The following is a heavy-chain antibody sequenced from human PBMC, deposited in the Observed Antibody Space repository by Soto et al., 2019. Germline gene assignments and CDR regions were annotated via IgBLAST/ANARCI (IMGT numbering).Heavy chain of an antibody. Sequence: PSETLSLTCTVSGGSISSSSYYWGWIRQPPGKGLEWIGSIYYSGSTYYNPSLKSRVTISVDTSKNQFSLKLSSVTAADTAVYYCASSMTTVVTLDYWGQGTLFT. CDR2: IYYSGST. V-gene: IGHV4-39*01. CDR1: GGSISSSSYY. D-gene: IGHD4-17*01. CDR3: ASSMTTVVTLDY. J-gene: IGHJ4*02.